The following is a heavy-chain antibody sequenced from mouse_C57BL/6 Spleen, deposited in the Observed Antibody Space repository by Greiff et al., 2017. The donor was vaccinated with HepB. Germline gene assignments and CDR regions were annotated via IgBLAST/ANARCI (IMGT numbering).Heavy chain of an antibody. Sequence: VQLQQSGAELVRPGPSVKVSCKASGYAFTNYLIEWVKQRPGQGLEWIGVFNPGSGGTNYNEKFKGKATLTADKSSSTAYMQLSSLTSEDSAVYFCARSRAIYDGYSPAMDYWGQGTSVTVSS. V-gene: IGHV1-54*01. CDR1: GYAFTNYL. CDR3: ARSRAIYDGYSPAMDY. J-gene: IGHJ4*01. D-gene: IGHD2-3*01. CDR2: FNPGSGGT.